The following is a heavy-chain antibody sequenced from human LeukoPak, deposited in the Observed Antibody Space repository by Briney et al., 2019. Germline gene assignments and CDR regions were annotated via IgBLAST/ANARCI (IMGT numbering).Heavy chain of an antibody. CDR2: ISGSGGST. J-gene: IGHJ6*03. CDR3: AKRGGTESFYYFYYMDV. D-gene: IGHD2-15*01. V-gene: IGHV3-23*01. CDR1: GFTVSGSY. Sequence: GGSLRLSCAASGFTVSGSYMSWVRQAPGKGLEWVSAISGSGGSTYYADSVKGRFTISRDNSKNTLYLQMNSLRAEDTAEYYCAKRGGTESFYYFYYMDVWGKGTTVTVSS.